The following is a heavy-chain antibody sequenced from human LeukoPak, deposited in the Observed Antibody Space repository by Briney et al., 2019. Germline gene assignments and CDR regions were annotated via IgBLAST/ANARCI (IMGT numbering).Heavy chain of an antibody. Sequence: PSETLSLTCSVSGDSIRSSSYFWGWIRQPPGKGLEWIGSIYYSGSTYYNPSLKSRVTISVDTSKNQFSLKLISVTAADTAVYYCSRHEYDSSAYYTGNSFDIWGQGTMVTVSS. D-gene: IGHD3-22*01. J-gene: IGHJ3*02. CDR2: IYYSGST. CDR3: SRHEYDSSAYYTGNSFDI. CDR1: GDSIRSSSYF. V-gene: IGHV4-39*01.